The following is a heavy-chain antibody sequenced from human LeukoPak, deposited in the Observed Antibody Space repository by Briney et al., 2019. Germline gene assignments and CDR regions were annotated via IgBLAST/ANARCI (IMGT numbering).Heavy chain of an antibody. Sequence: GALRLSCAASGFTFSSSAMSWVRQAPGKGLEWVSAISNNGGYTYYADSVQGRFTISRDNSKSTLCLQMNSLRAEDTAVYYCAKQLGYCSDGSCYFPYWGQGTLVTVSS. V-gene: IGHV3-23*01. D-gene: IGHD2-15*01. CDR1: GFTFSSSA. J-gene: IGHJ4*02. CDR3: AKQLGYCSDGSCYFPY. CDR2: ISNNGGYT.